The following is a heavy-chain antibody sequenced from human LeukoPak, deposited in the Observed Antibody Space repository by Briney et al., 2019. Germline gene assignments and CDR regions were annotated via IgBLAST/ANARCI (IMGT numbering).Heavy chain of an antibody. J-gene: IGHJ4*02. Sequence: GASVKVSCKASGYTFTGYCMHWVRQAPGQGLEWMGWINPNSGGTNYAQKFQGRVTMTRDTSISTAYMELSRLRSDDTAVYYCARTYSSSDHIDYWGQGTLVTVSS. D-gene: IGHD6-6*01. CDR3: ARTYSSSDHIDY. CDR2: INPNSGGT. CDR1: GYTFTGYC. V-gene: IGHV1-2*02.